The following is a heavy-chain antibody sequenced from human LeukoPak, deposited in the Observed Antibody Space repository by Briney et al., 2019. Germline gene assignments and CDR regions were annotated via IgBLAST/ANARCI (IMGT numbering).Heavy chain of an antibody. D-gene: IGHD3-10*01. CDR1: AYSFTNYW. CDR2: IYPGDSDT. J-gene: IGHJ4*02. CDR3: ARYNAGSLDF. Sequence: GESLKISCQGSAYSFTNYWIGWVRQMPGKGLEWMGIIYPGDSDTRYSPSFQGHVTFSADTSRNTAYLQWNSLKASDTAMYYCARYNAGSLDFWGQGTMIYVSS. V-gene: IGHV5-51*01.